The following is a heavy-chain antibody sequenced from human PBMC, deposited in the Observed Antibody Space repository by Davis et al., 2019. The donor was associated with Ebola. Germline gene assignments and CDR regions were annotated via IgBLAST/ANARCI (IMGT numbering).Heavy chain of an antibody. CDR1: GFSFRSYA. J-gene: IGHJ3*02. CDR3: ARDRDGYSPMFDAFDI. Sequence: GESLKIPCAASGFSFRSYAMHWVRQAPGKGLEWVALISSNGGNEYYTDSLKGRFTISRDNSKNILYLQMNSLGPEDTGVYYCARDRDGYSPMFDAFDIWGQGTVVTVSS. CDR2: ISSNGGNE. D-gene: IGHD5-24*01. V-gene: IGHV3-30-3*01.